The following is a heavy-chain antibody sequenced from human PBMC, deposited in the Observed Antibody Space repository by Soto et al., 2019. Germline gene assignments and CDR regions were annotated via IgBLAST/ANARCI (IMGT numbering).Heavy chain of an antibody. D-gene: IGHD6-6*01. CDR2: IYYSGST. V-gene: IGHV4-31*03. J-gene: IGHJ6*02. CDR1: GGSISSGGYY. Sequence: PXETLSLTCTVSGGSISSGGYYLSGIRQHPGKGLEWIGYIYYSGSTYYNPSLKSRVTISVDTSKNQFSLKLSSVTAADTAVYYCARGLYSSSSSGMDVWGQGTTVTV. CDR3: ARGLYSSSSSGMDV.